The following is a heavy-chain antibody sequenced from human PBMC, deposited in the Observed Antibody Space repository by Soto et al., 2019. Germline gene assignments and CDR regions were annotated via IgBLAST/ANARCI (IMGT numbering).Heavy chain of an antibody. CDR2: MNPNSGDT. CDR3: ARGYSSSWYGSNYFGMDV. V-gene: IGHV1-8*01. J-gene: IGHJ6*02. CDR1: GYTFSSYD. Sequence: QVQLVQSGAEVKKPGASVKVSCKASGYTFSSYDINWVRQATGQGLEWMGWMNPNSGDTEYAQKFQGRVTMTRETSISTAYMDLSSLRSDDTAVYYCARGYSSSWYGSNYFGMDVWGQGTTVTVSS. D-gene: IGHD6-13*01.